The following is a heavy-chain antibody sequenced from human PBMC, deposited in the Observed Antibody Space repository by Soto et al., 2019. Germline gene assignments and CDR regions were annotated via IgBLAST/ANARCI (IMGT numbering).Heavy chain of an antibody. D-gene: IGHD3-10*01. V-gene: IGHV4-61*01. J-gene: IGHJ5*02. Sequence: SETLSLTCTVSGGSVSSGSDYWSWIRQPPGKGLEWIGYIYYSGSTNYNPSLKSRVTISVDTSKNQFSLKLSSVTAADTAVYYCARDFRGATVNWFDPWGQGTLVTVSS. CDR3: ARDFRGATVNWFDP. CDR2: IYYSGST. CDR1: GGSVSSGSDY.